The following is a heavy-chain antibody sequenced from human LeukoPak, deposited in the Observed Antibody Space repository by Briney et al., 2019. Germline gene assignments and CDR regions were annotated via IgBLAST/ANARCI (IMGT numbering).Heavy chain of an antibody. V-gene: IGHV4-34*01. CDR2: INHSGST. CDR3: ARDTAMAVDY. CDR1: GGSFSGYY. Sequence: SETLSLTCAVYGGSFSGYYWSWIRQPPGKGLEWIGEINHSGSTNYNPSLKSRVTISVDASKNQFSLKLSSVTAADTAVYYCARDTAMAVDYWGQGTLVTVSS. J-gene: IGHJ4*02. D-gene: IGHD5-18*01.